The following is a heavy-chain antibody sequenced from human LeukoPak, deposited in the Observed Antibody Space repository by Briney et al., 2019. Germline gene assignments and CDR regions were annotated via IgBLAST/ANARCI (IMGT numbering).Heavy chain of an antibody. CDR2: INPKSGGT. J-gene: IGHJ4*02. CDR1: GYSFTGFY. CDR3: ARERELRPPYFDY. Sequence: GASVKVSCKASGYSFTGFYMHWVRQAPGQGLEWMGWINPKSGGTNYAQQFQGRVTMTSDTSINTAYMEASSLRSDDTAVYYCARERELRPPYFDYWGQGTLVTVSS. V-gene: IGHV1-2*02. D-gene: IGHD1-26*01.